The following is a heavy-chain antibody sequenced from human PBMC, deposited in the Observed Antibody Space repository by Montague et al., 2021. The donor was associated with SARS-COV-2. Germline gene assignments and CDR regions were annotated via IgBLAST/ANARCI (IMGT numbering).Heavy chain of an antibody. D-gene: IGHD1-14*01. CDR3: ARIVSLIVPGDNRKVDYGGLDV. J-gene: IGHJ6*02. V-gene: IGHV2-70*11. CDR1: GFSLSTSGMS. CDR2: IDWDNDK. Sequence: PALVKPTQTLTLTCTFSGFSLSTSGMSVTWIRQPPGKALEWLARIDWDNDKYYSTSLQTRLTISKDTSKNQVVLTVTNVDPYDTATYYCARIVSLIVPGDNRKVDYGGLDVWGQGTKVIVSS.